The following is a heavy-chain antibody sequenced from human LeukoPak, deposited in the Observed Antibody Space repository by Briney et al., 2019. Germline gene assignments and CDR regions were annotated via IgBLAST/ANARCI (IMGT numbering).Heavy chain of an antibody. CDR1: GASISSGGYY. J-gene: IGHJ4*02. Sequence: SETLSLTCTVSGASISSGGYYWSWIRQRPGKGLVWLGYIYYSGSIYSNSTLPSLKRRVTISVDTSKKQFSLKLSSVTAADTAVYYCARTSSTTSSIDYWGQGTLVTVSS. CDR3: ARTSSTTSSIDY. D-gene: IGHD2-2*01. CDR2: IYYSGSI. V-gene: IGHV4-31*03.